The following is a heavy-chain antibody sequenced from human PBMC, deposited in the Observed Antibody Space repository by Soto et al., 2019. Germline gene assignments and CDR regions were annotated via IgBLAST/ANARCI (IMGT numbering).Heavy chain of an antibody. V-gene: IGHV4-34*01. D-gene: IGHD3-22*01. CDR3: ARALKRITMIVVVIAAFDI. J-gene: IGHJ3*02. Sequence: PSETLSLTCAVYGGSFSGYYWSWIRQPPGKGLEWIGEINHSGSTNYNPSLKSRVTISVDTSKNQFSLKLSSVTAADTAVYYCARALKRITMIVVVIAAFDIWGQGTMVTVS. CDR1: GGSFSGYY. CDR2: INHSGST.